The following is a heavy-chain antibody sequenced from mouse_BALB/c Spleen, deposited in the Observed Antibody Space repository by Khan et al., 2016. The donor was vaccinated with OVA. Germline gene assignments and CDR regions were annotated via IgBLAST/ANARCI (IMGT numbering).Heavy chain of an antibody. J-gene: IGHJ4*01. V-gene: IGHV3-2*02. D-gene: IGHD2-3*01. CDR1: GYSITSDYA. Sequence: EVQLQESGPGLVKPSQSLSLTCTVTGYSITSDYAWNWIRQFPGNKLEWMGYISSSGSTNYNPALKSRISITRDTSKNQFFLQLNTVNTEDTTIYYCARDGYRYNYAMDYWGQGTSLTVSS. CDR2: ISSSGST. CDR3: ARDGYRYNYAMDY.